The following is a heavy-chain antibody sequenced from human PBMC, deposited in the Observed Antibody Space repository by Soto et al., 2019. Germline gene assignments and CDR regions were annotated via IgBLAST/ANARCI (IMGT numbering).Heavy chain of an antibody. CDR1: EFSLRISGVG. CDR2: IYWDDDK. V-gene: IGHV2-5*02. J-gene: IGHJ3*02. D-gene: IGHD2-15*01. Sequence: QITLKESGPTLVKPTQTLTLICTFSEFSLRISGVGVGWIREPPGKALEWLALIYWDDDKRYSPSLKSRLTITKDTSKNQVVLTMTNMDPVDTATYYCAHSATVSDAFDIWGQGTMVTVSS. CDR3: AHSATVSDAFDI.